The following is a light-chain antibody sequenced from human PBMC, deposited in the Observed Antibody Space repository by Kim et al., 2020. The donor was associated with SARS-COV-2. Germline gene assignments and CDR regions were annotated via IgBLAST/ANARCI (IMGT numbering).Light chain of an antibody. Sequence: PGQTARITCSGDALQKQYDYWYQQKPGQAPVLVIYKDSERPSGIPERFSGSSSGTTVTLNISGVQAEDEADYYCQSADSSGTHVVFGGGTQLTVL. V-gene: IGLV3-25*03. CDR2: KDS. CDR3: QSADSSGTHVV. J-gene: IGLJ2*01. CDR1: ALQKQY.